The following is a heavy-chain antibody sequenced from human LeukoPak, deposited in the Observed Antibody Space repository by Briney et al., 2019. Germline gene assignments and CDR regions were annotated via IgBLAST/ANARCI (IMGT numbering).Heavy chain of an antibody. Sequence: GGSLRLSCAASGFTVSSNYMGWVRQAPGKGLEWVSVIYSGGSTYYADSVKGRFTISRDNSKNTLYLQMNSLRAEDTAVYYCARDAYYYDSSGFFTRSEYFQHWGQGTLVTVSS. CDR3: ARDAYYYDSSGFFTRSEYFQH. CDR1: GFTVSSNY. J-gene: IGHJ1*01. D-gene: IGHD3-22*01. CDR2: IYSGGST. V-gene: IGHV3-66*01.